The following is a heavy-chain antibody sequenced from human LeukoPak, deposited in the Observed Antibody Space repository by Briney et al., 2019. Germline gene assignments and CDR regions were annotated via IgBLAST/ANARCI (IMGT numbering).Heavy chain of an antibody. V-gene: IGHV3-23*01. Sequence: PGGSLRLSCAASGFTFSSYAMSWVRQAPGKGLEWVSAISGSGGSTYYADSVKGRFTISRDNSKNTLYLQMNSLRAEDTAVYYCAKDHGYYDSSGYYWDYWGQGTLVTVSS. D-gene: IGHD3-22*01. CDR3: AKDHGYYDSSGYYWDY. J-gene: IGHJ4*02. CDR1: GFTFSSYA. CDR2: ISGSGGST.